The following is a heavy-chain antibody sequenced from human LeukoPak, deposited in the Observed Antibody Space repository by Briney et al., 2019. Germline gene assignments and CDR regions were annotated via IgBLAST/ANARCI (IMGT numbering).Heavy chain of an antibody. D-gene: IGHD4-23*01. V-gene: IGHV1-46*01. CDR3: ARDPAAVGSYYYYMGG. CDR1: VSTVTSYC. Sequence: ASETVSCKASVSTVTSYCMHWVRQAPGQGLEWRGIINPSGGSTSYAQKFQGRVTMTRDMSTSTVYMELSSLRSEDTAVYSCARDPAAVGSYYYYMGGWGKGTTVTV. J-gene: IGHJ6*03. CDR2: INPSGGST.